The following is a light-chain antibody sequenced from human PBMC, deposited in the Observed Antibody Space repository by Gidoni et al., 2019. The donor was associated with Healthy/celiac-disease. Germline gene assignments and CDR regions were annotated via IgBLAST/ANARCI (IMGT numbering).Light chain of an antibody. Sequence: EIVLTQSPGTLSLSPGERATLSCRASQSVSSSYFAWYQQKPGQAPRLLIYGASSRATGIPDSFSGSGSGTDFTLTISRLEPEDFAVYYCQQYGSSPQTFGQGTKVEIK. J-gene: IGKJ1*01. CDR3: QQYGSSPQT. V-gene: IGKV3-20*01. CDR2: GAS. CDR1: QSVSSSY.